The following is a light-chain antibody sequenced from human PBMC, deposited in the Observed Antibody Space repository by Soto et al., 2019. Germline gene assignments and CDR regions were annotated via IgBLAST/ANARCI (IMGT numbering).Light chain of an antibody. CDR2: AAS. CDR3: QQSYSSPPT. V-gene: IGKV1-39*01. Sequence: DIQMTQSPSSLSASVGDRVTITCRASQTVSNYLNWYQQKPRKAPNLLIAAASSLQTGVPSRFSVRGSGTDFTLTISSLQPEDFATYYCQQSYSSPPTFGGGTKVEI. J-gene: IGKJ4*01. CDR1: QTVSNY.